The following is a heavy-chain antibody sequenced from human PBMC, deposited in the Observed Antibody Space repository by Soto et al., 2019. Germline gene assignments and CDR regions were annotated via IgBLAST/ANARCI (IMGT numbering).Heavy chain of an antibody. Sequence: ASVKVSCKASGYTFTSYDINWVRQATGQGLEWMGWMNPNSGNTGYAQKFQGRVTMTRNTSISAAYMELSSLRSEDTAVYYCARWGGDCSSTSCYSYYYGMDVWGQGTTVTVSS. CDR3: ARWGGDCSSTSCYSYYYGMDV. CDR1: GYTFTSYD. CDR2: MNPNSGNT. V-gene: IGHV1-8*01. D-gene: IGHD2-2*01. J-gene: IGHJ6*02.